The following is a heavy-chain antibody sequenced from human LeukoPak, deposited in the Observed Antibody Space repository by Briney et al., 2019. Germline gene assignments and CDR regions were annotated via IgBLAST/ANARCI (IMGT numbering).Heavy chain of an antibody. CDR2: IRYDGSNK. J-gene: IGHJ3*02. CDR3: ARTDIVVVPAAIPSGGAFDI. V-gene: IGHV3-30*02. D-gene: IGHD2-2*02. CDR1: GFTFSSYG. Sequence: GGSLRLSCAASGFTFSSYGMHWVRQAPGKGLEWVSFIRYDGSNKYYADSVRGRFTISRDNSKDTLYLQMNSLRAEDTAVYYCARTDIVVVPAAIPSGGAFDIWGQGTMVTVSS.